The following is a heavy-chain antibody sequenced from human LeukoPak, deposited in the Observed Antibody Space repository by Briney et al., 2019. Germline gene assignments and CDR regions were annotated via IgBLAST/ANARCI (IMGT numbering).Heavy chain of an antibody. J-gene: IGHJ3*02. D-gene: IGHD3-22*01. CDR3: ARSERIIMILGGAFDI. V-gene: IGHV4-59*08. CDR2: IYYSGRT. Sequence: PSETLSLTCTVSGDSISSYYWSWVRQPPGKGLEGIGYIYYSGRTNYSPSLTSGGTISVDTSKNQFSLKLSSVTAADTAVYYCARSERIIMILGGAFDIWGQGTVVTVSS. CDR1: GDSISSYY.